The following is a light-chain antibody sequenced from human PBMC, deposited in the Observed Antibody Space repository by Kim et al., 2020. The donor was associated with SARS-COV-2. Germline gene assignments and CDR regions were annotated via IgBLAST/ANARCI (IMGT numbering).Light chain of an antibody. V-gene: IGLV3-19*01. CDR3: KSRDSRGKVV. CDR2: GKD. CDR1: SLRTYY. J-gene: IGLJ2*01. Sequence: SSELTQDPAVSVALGQTVRITCQGDSLRTYYATWYQLKSGQAPVLVFYGKDNRPSGIPDRFSGSSSGNTASLTITGAQAADEADYYCKSRDSRGKVVFGGGTKVTVL.